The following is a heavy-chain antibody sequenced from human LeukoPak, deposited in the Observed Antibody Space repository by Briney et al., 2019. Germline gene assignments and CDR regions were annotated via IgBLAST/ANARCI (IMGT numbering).Heavy chain of an antibody. J-gene: IGHJ5*02. CDR2: IYTSGST. CDR1: GGSISSGSYY. V-gene: IGHV4-61*02. Sequence: SQTLSLTCTVSGGSISSGSYYWSWIRQPAGKGLEWIGRIYTSGSTNYNPPLKSRVTISVDTSKNQFSLKLSSVTAADTAVYYCARGPGAMIFLRSWGQGTLVTVSS. D-gene: IGHD3-22*01. CDR3: ARGPGAMIFLRS.